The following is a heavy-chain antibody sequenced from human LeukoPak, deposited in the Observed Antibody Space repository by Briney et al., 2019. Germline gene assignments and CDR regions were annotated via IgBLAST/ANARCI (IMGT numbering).Heavy chain of an antibody. J-gene: IGHJ6*03. V-gene: IGHV4-34*01. D-gene: IGHD1-26*01. CDR1: GGAFSGYY. CDR2: INHSGST. CDR3: ARGKFVGATIYYYYYMDV. Sequence: PSETLSLTCAGYGGAFSGYYWSWIRQPPGKGLEWIGEINHSGSTNYNPSLKSRVTISVDTSKNQFSMKLSSVTAADTAVYYCARGKFVGATIYYYYYMDVWGKGTTVTVSS.